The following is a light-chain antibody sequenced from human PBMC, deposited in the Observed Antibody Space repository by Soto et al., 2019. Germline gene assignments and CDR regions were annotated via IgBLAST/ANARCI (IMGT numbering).Light chain of an antibody. Sequence: QSALTQPHSASGSPGQSVTISCTGTSSDVGGYNFVSWYQQHPGKAPKLMIYEVSKRPSGVPDRFSGSKSGNTASLTVSGLQAEDEADYYCSSYAGGNNLVFGGGTKLTVL. CDR1: SSDVGGYNF. CDR2: EVS. J-gene: IGLJ2*01. CDR3: SSYAGGNNLV. V-gene: IGLV2-8*01.